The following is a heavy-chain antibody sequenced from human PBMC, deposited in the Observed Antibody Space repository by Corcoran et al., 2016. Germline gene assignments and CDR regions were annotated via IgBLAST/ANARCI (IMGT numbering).Heavy chain of an antibody. CDR3: ARSFDY. CDR2: INSDGSST. Sequence: EVQLVESGGGLVQPGGSLRLSCTASGFTFSSYWMHWVRQAPGKGLVWVSRINSDGSSTSYADSVKGRFTFSRDNVKNTLYLQMNSLRADDPAVYYCARSFDYWGQGTLVTVSS. CDR1: GFTFSSYW. J-gene: IGHJ4*02. V-gene: IGHV3-74*01.